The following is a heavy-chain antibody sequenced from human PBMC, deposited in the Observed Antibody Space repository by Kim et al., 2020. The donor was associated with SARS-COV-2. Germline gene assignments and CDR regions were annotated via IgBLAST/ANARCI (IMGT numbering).Heavy chain of an antibody. CDR3: AKDTFSDFWSGYYYGMDV. D-gene: IGHD3-3*01. CDR1: GFTFDDYA. V-gene: IGHV3-43*02. CDR2: ISGDGGST. J-gene: IGHJ6*02. Sequence: GGSLRLSCAASGFTFDDYAMHWVRQAPGKGLEWVSLISGDGGSTYYADSVKGRFTISRDNSKNSLHLQMNSLRTEDTALYYCAKDTFSDFWSGYYYGMDVWGQGTTVTVSS.